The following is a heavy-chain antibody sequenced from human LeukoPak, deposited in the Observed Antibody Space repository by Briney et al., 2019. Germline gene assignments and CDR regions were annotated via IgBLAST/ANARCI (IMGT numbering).Heavy chain of an antibody. CDR3: VKGAGYSLYYFDY. J-gene: IGHJ4*02. D-gene: IGHD1-26*01. CDR1: GLTFSTYA. CDR2: ISGSGVST. V-gene: IGHV3-23*01. Sequence: PGGSLRLSCAASGLTFSTYAMSWVRQAPGKGLEWVSAISGSGVSTYYADSVKGRFIISRDNSKNTLFLQMNSLRAEDTAVYYCVKGAGYSLYYFDYWGQGVLVTVSS.